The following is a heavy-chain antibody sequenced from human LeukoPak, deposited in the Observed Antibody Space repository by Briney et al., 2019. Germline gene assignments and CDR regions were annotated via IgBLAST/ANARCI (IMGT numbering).Heavy chain of an antibody. Sequence: PSETLSLTCAVSGGSISSSNWWSWVRQPPGKGLEWIGEIYHSGSTNYNPSLKSRVTISVDKSKNQFSLKLSSVTAADTAVYYCARDNCSSTSCYGYDYWGQGTLVTVSS. CDR2: IYHSGST. D-gene: IGHD2-2*01. J-gene: IGHJ4*02. CDR1: GGSISSSNW. CDR3: ARDNCSSTSCYGYDY. V-gene: IGHV4-4*02.